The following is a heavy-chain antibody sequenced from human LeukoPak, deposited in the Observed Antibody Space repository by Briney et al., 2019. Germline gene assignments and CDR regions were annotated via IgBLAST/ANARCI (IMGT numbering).Heavy chain of an antibody. CDR2: ISSSGSTI. CDR3: ARADSKYQLLWGHFDY. CDR1: GFTFSSYE. J-gene: IGHJ4*02. D-gene: IGHD2-2*01. V-gene: IGHV3-48*03. Sequence: GGSLRLSCAASGFTFSSYEMHWVRQAPGKGLEWVSYISSSGSTIYYADSVKGRFTISRDNAKNSLYLQMNSLRAEDTAVYYCARADSKYQLLWGHFDYWGQGTLVTVPS.